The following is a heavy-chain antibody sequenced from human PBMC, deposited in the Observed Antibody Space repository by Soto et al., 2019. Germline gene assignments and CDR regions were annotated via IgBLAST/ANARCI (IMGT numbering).Heavy chain of an antibody. CDR2: IYYSGST. J-gene: IGHJ5*02. Sequence: PSETLSLTCSVSGGSINSSSYFWGWVRQPPGKGLEWIGSIYYSGSTYYNPPLRSRVTISVDTSKNQFSLKLSSVTAADTAVSYCARHYSSGSRNWFDPWGQGTLVTVSS. CDR3: ARHYSSGSRNWFDP. D-gene: IGHD6-19*01. CDR1: GGSINSSSYF. V-gene: IGHV4-39*01.